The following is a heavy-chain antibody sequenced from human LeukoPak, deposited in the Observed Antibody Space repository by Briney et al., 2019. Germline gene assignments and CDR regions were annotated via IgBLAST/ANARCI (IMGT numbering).Heavy chain of an antibody. CDR1: GFTFSSYM. J-gene: IGHJ4*02. CDR3: ASSSLWSGILEY. V-gene: IGHV3-7*01. Sequence: GESLRLSCAASGFTFSSYMMTWVRQAPGKALEWVANIKPDGGEKFYVDSVRGRFTISRDNAKNSLYLQMNSLRAEDTAVYYCASSSLWSGILEYWGQGTLVIVSS. CDR2: IKPDGGEK. D-gene: IGHD3-3*01.